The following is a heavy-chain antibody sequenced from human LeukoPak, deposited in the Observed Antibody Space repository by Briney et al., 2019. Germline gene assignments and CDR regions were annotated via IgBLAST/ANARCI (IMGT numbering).Heavy chain of an antibody. Sequence: GASVKVSCKASGYTFTGYYMHWVRQAPGQGLEWMGWINPNSGGTNYAQKFQGCVTMTRDTSISTAYMELSRLRSDDTAVYYCARGAGVITGTTPTDYWGQGTLVTVSS. V-gene: IGHV1-2*04. CDR2: INPNSGGT. D-gene: IGHD1-20*01. J-gene: IGHJ4*02. CDR3: ARGAGVITGTTPTDY. CDR1: GYTFTGYY.